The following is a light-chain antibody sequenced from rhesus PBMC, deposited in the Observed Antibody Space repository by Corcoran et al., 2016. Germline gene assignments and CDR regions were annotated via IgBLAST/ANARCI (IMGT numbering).Light chain of an antibody. J-gene: IGLJ1*01. Sequence: QAALTQPRSVSGSPGQSVTISCTGTSSDIGGYNYVSWYQQHPGTAPKLMIYEVSKRPSGVSYRFSGSKSGNTASLTISGLQAEDEADYYCSSYAGSNTFIFGAGTRLTVL. CDR2: EVS. V-gene: IGLV2-32*02. CDR3: SSYAGSNTFI. CDR1: SSDIGGYNY.